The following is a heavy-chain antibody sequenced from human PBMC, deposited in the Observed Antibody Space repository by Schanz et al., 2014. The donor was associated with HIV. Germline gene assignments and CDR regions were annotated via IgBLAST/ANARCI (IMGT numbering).Heavy chain of an antibody. D-gene: IGHD3-3*01. V-gene: IGHV3-74*01. Sequence: EVQLVESGGGLVQPGGSLRLSCAASGFTFSNYWMHWVRQVPGKGLVWGSRISRDGKTANKADSVKGRFTVSRDNAKNSLYLQMSSLRAEDTAVYYCARDWRPNYDFWSGSIGVIGMDVWGQGTTVTVSS. CDR1: GFTFSNYW. CDR3: ARDWRPNYDFWSGSIGVIGMDV. CDR2: ISRDGKTA. J-gene: IGHJ6*02.